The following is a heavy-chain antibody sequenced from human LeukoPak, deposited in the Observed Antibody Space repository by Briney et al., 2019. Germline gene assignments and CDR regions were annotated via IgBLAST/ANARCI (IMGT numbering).Heavy chain of an antibody. J-gene: IGHJ2*01. CDR1: GFTFSSYA. CDR3: ARLILNIAADWYFDL. Sequence: GGSLRLSCAASGFTFSSYAMHWVRQAPGKGLEWVAVISYDGSNKYYADSVKGRFTISRDNSKNTLYLQMNSLRAEDTAVYYCARLILNIAADWYFDLWGRGTLVTVSS. CDR2: ISYDGSNK. D-gene: IGHD6-13*01. V-gene: IGHV3-30-3*01.